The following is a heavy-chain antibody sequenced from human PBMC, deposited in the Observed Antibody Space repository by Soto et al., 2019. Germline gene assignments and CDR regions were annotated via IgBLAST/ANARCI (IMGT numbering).Heavy chain of an antibody. Sequence: QVQLVESGGGVVQPGRSLRLSCAASGFTFSSFGIHWVRQAPGKGLEWVAVISYDGIDKNYADSVKGRFTISRENSKNMVYLQMNSLRAEDTAVYYFAKDLREMATIRPDYWGQGILVTVSS. V-gene: IGHV3-30*18. J-gene: IGHJ4*02. CDR3: AKDLREMATIRPDY. CDR2: ISYDGIDK. CDR1: GFTFSSFG. D-gene: IGHD5-12*01.